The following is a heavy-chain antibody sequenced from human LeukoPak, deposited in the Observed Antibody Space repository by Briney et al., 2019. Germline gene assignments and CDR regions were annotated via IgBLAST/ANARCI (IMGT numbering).Heavy chain of an antibody. J-gene: IGHJ3*02. D-gene: IGHD3-22*01. CDR3: ARDLVLMGYYDSSGYYDGDAFDI. V-gene: IGHV3-7*04. Sequence: PGGSLRLSCAASGFTFSSYWMSWVRQAPGKGLEWVANIKQDGSEEYYVDSVKGRFTISRDNAKNSLYLQMNSLRAEDTAVYYCARDLVLMGYYDSSGYYDGDAFDIWGQGTMVTVSS. CDR2: IKQDGSEE. CDR1: GFTFSSYW.